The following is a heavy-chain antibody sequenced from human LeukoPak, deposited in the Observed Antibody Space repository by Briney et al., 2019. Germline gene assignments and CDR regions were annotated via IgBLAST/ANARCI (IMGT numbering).Heavy chain of an antibody. Sequence: PSETLSLTCTVSGGSISSYYWSWIRQPPGKGLEWIGYIYYSGSTYYNPSLKSRVTISVDTSKNQFSLKLSSVTAADTAVYYCAREDSSSSSLDYWGQGTLVTVSS. CDR2: IYYSGST. J-gene: IGHJ4*02. V-gene: IGHV4-59*12. D-gene: IGHD6-6*01. CDR3: AREDSSSSSLDY. CDR1: GGSISSYY.